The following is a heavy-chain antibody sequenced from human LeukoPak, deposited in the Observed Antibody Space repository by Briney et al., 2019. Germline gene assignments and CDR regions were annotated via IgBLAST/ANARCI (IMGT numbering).Heavy chain of an antibody. CDR1: GFTFSSYS. Sequence: KPGGSLRLSCAASGFTFSSYSMNWVRQAPGKGLEWVSSISSSSSYIYYADSVKGRFTISRDNAKNSLYLQMNSLRAEDTAVYYCARDPGNYRDGYNYYFDYWVQGTLVTVSS. J-gene: IGHJ4*02. CDR2: ISSSSSYI. D-gene: IGHD5-24*01. CDR3: ARDPGNYRDGYNYYFDY. V-gene: IGHV3-21*01.